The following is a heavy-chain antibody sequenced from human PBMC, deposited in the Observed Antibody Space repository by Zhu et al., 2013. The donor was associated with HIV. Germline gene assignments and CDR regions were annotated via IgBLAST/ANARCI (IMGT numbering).Heavy chain of an antibody. V-gene: IGHV1-2*02. Sequence: QVQLVQSGAEVKNPGASVKVSCKASGYTFTVYYMHWARQAPGQGLEWMGWINPKSGDTNYSQKFQARVTMTRDTSISTAYMELSGLRFDDTAVYYCARTSDFDIWGQGTMVTVSS. J-gene: IGHJ3*02. CDR3: ARTSDFDI. CDR2: INPKSGDT. CDR1: GYTFTVYY.